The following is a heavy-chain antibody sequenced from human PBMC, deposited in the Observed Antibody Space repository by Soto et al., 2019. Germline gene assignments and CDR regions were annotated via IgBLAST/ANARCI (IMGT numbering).Heavy chain of an antibody. D-gene: IGHD2-8*01. CDR1: GFTLGNG. J-gene: IGHJ4*02. V-gene: IGHV3-23*05. CDR2: IDYSGTNT. Sequence: GGALRLSCAAAGFTLGNGMTWGRQAPGKGLEWISTIDYSGTNTHYADSVKGRFTISRDKSRNTVALQMSNLRAEDTALYYCVSWVSAHFDNWGQGTLVTVSS. CDR3: VSWVSAHFDN.